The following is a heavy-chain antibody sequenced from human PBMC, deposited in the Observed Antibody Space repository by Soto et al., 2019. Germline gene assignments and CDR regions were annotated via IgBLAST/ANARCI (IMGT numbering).Heavy chain of an antibody. Sequence: PSETLSLTCTVSGGSIRSYYWTWIRQPPGKGLEWLGYIFYSGSTFYNPSLKSRVTISIHTSKSQFSLQLTSVTAADTAVYYCARGAADTAMVDSWGQGTLVTVSS. J-gene: IGHJ4*02. V-gene: IGHV4-59*01. CDR1: GGSIRSYY. D-gene: IGHD5-18*01. CDR3: ARGAADTAMVDS. CDR2: IFYSGST.